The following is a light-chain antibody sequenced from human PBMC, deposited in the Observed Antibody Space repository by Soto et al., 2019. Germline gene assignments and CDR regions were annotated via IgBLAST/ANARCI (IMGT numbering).Light chain of an antibody. Sequence: EIVLTQSPGTLSLSPGARATLSCRASQRGRTSSLAGYQQKGGQAPRLLIHGASSRATGIPGRFSGSGSGTDFTLTISRLEPEDFAVSYCHQSQNSGTFGQGTRLEI. J-gene: IGKJ5*01. CDR2: GAS. CDR1: QRGRTSS. CDR3: HQSQNSGT. V-gene: IGKV3-20*01.